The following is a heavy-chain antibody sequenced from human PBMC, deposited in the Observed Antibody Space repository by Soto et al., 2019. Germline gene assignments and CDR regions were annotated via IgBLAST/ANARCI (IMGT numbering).Heavy chain of an antibody. V-gene: IGHV3-30*18. CDR2: ISANGRSE. Sequence: GGSLRLSCAASGFIFNAFGMNWVRQAPGKGLEWVAVISANGRSENYADSVKGRFTISRDNSINTLSLQMNSLTTEDTAVYFCAKELMTTFGGVYGSWGQGTLVTVSS. J-gene: IGHJ5*02. D-gene: IGHD3-16*01. CDR1: GFIFNAFG. CDR3: AKELMTTFGGVYGS.